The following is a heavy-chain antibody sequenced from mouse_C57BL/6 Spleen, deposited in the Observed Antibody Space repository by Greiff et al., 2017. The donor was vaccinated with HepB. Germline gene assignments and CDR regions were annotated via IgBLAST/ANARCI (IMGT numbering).Heavy chain of an antibody. J-gene: IGHJ2*01. CDR1: GFTFSDYG. CDR3: ARDDYPFDY. Sequence: EVKVVESGGGLVKPGGSLKLSCAASGFTFSDYGMHWVRQAPEKGLEWVAYISSGSSTIYYADTVKGRFTISRDNAKNTLFLQMTSLRSEDTAMYYCARDDYPFDYWGQGTTLTVSS. CDR2: ISSGSSTI. D-gene: IGHD2-4*01. V-gene: IGHV5-17*01.